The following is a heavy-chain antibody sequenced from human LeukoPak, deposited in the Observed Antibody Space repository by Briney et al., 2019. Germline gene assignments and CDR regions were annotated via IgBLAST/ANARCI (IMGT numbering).Heavy chain of an antibody. D-gene: IGHD6-25*01. CDR1: GYTFTDYY. CDR3: ARSTYAAADQFTY. J-gene: IGHJ4*02. CDR2: INPNSGGI. V-gene: IGHV1-2*02. Sequence: ASVKVSCTASGYTFTDYYMLWVRQAPGQGLEWMGWINPNSGGINYAQKFQGRVTMTRDTSISTAYMELSKLTSDDTAVYYCARSTYAAADQFTYWGQGTLVIVSS.